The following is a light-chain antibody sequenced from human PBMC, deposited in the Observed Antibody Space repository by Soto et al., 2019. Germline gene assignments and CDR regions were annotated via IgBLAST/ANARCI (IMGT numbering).Light chain of an antibody. CDR2: KAS. J-gene: IGKJ1*01. CDR3: QQYNSLWT. CDR1: QNIGNW. Sequence: GDRVTITCRASQNIGNWLAWYQQKPGKAPKLLIYKASTLESGVPSRFGASGSGTEFTLTISSLQPDDFATYYCQQYNSLWTFGQGTKVDIK. V-gene: IGKV1-5*03.